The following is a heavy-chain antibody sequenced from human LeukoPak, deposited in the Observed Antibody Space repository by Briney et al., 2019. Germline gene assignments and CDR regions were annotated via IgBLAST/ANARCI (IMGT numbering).Heavy chain of an antibody. CDR2: IGTYNGNP. Sequence: ASVRVSCKASGYTFTSYAISWVRQAPGQGLEWMGWIGTYNGNPDYTQNLQGRVTMTTDTSTSTAYMELRSLKSGDTAVYYCAREDPGGAFDVWGRGTLVTVSS. V-gene: IGHV1-18*01. CDR1: GYTFTSYA. D-gene: IGHD3-16*01. CDR3: AREDPGGAFDV. J-gene: IGHJ3*01.